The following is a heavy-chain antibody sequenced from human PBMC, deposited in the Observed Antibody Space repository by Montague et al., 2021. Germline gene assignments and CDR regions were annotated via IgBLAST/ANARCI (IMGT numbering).Heavy chain of an antibody. CDR2: VYYTGTT. V-gene: IGHV4-59*01. CDR1: GDSINFYY. J-gene: IGHJ4*02. CDR3: ARKGTNWDY. Sequence: SETLSLTCTVSGDSINFYYWSWIRQPPGKGLEWIGYVYYTGTTNCNPSLKSRVTISVDTSRNQLFLNVNSVTAADTAVYYCARKGTNWDYWGQGTLVTVSS. D-gene: IGHD2-8*01.